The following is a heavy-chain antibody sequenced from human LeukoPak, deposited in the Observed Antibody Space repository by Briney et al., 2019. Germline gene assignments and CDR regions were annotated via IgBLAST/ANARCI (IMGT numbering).Heavy chain of an antibody. CDR3: ARAPSPGTYCSSTSCGPLDY. V-gene: IGHV3-21*01. Sequence: GGSLRLSCAASGFTFSSYSMNWVRQAPGKGLEWVSSISSSSSYIYYADSVKGRFTISRDNAKNSLYLQMNSLRAEDTAVYYCARAPSPGTYCSSTSCGPLDYWGQGTLVTVSS. CDR2: ISSSSSYI. CDR1: GFTFSSYS. J-gene: IGHJ4*02. D-gene: IGHD2-2*01.